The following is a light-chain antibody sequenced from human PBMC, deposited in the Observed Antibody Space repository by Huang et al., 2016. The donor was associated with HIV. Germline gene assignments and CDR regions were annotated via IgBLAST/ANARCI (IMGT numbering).Light chain of an antibody. Sequence: EIVMTQSPATLSVSPGERVTLSCRANRSVSTNVAWYQQRPGQAPRLLIYGSSTRAPGIPARFSGSGSGTDFSRTISSLQSEDFALYYCHQYNNWLLSFGGGTRVDIE. J-gene: IGKJ4*01. CDR1: RSVSTN. V-gene: IGKV3-15*01. CDR2: GSS. CDR3: HQYNNWLLS.